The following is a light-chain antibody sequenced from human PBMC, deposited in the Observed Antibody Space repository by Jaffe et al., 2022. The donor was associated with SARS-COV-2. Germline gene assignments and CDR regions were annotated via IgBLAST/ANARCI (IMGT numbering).Light chain of an antibody. CDR2: DVS. V-gene: IGLV2-11*01. CDR3: CSYAGSYTFWV. J-gene: IGLJ3*02. CDR1: SSDVGGYSY. Sequence: QSVLTQPRSVSGSPGQSVTITCTGTSSDVGGYSYVSWYQQHPGKAPKLMISDVSKRPPGVPDRFSGSRSGNTASLTISGLQAEDEADYYCCSYAGSYTFWVFGGGTKVTVL.